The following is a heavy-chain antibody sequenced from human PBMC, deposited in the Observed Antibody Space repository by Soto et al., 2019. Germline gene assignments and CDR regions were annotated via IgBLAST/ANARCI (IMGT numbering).Heavy chain of an antibody. CDR3: AREFGFTFGGVIAS. CDR2: IYYSGST. D-gene: IGHD3-16*01. Sequence: SETLSLTCTVSGGSISSGDYYWSWIRRPPGKGLEWIGYIYYSGSTYYNPSLKSRVTISVDTSKNQFSLKLSSVTAADTAVYYCAREFGFTFGGVIASWGQGTLVTVSS. CDR1: GGSISSGDYY. V-gene: IGHV4-30-4*01. J-gene: IGHJ5*01.